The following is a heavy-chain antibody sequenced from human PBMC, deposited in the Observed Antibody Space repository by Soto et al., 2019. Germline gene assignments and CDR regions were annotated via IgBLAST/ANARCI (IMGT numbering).Heavy chain of an antibody. J-gene: IGHJ5*02. CDR2: ISSSSSTI. CDR1: GFTFSSYS. V-gene: IGHV3-48*02. Sequence: EVQLVESGGGLVQPGGSLRLSCAASGFTFSSYSMNWVRQAPGKGLEWVSYISSSSSTIYYADSVKGRFTISRDNAKKSLYLQQNSLRDEDTAVDYCARGEGYYDWGSDRNYNWFDPWGEGTLVTVAS. D-gene: IGHD3-16*02. CDR3: ARGEGYYDWGSDRNYNWFDP.